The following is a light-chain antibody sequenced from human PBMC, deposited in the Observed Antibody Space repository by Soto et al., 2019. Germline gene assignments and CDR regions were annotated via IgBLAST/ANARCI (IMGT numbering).Light chain of an antibody. CDR2: GAS. CDR3: QQYNNWPTWT. J-gene: IGKJ1*01. CDR1: QSVSSN. Sequence: EIVMTQSPATLSVSPGERATLSCRASQSVSSNLAWYQQKPGQAPRLLIYGASTRATGIPARVSGSGSGTEFTLTISRLQSEDFAVYYCQQYNNWPTWTFGQGTKVEIK. V-gene: IGKV3-15*01.